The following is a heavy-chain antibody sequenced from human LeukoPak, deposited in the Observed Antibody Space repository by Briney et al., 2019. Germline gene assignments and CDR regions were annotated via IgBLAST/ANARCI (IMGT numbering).Heavy chain of an antibody. D-gene: IGHD4-17*01. CDR1: GFSFSNYA. CDR3: AKCRLSYGDDAFHV. CDR2: VAGGGGKK. V-gene: IGHV3-23*01. Sequence: GGSLRLSCAASGFSFSNYAMSWVRQAPGKGLEGVSYVAGGGGKKFHADSVKGRFTISRDNSRNTMFLQMNSLRVEDTAVYYCAKCRLSYGDDAFHVWGQGTMVLVSS. J-gene: IGHJ3*01.